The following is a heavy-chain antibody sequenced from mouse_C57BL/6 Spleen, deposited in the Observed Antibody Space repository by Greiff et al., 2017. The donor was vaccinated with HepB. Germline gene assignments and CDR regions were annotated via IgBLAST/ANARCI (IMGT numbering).Heavy chain of an antibody. J-gene: IGHJ3*01. CDR1: GFTFSSYA. V-gene: IGHV5-9-1*02. CDR2: ISSGGDYI. Sequence: EVQGVESGEGLVKPGGSLKLSCAASGFTFSSYAMSWVRQTPEKRLEWVAYISSGGDYIYYADTVKGRFTISRDNARNTLYLQMSSLKSEDTAMYYCTREGGDYDGAWFAYWGQGTLSLSLQ. CDR3: TREGGDYDGAWFAY. D-gene: IGHD2-4*01.